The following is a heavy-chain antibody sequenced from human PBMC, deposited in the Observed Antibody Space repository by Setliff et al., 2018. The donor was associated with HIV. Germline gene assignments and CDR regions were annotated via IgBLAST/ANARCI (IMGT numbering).Heavy chain of an antibody. CDR2: IYHTGST. D-gene: IGHD1-20*01. CDR3: ARSDPVDNWNPTLKWFDP. Sequence: PSETLSLTCAVSGYSISSGYYWDWIRQPPGKGLEWIGSIYHTGSTYSNPSLKSRVTISVDSSKNQFSLKLSSVTAADTAVYYCARSDPVDNWNPTLKWFDPWGQGTTVTVSS. CDR1: GYSISSGYY. J-gene: IGHJ5*01. V-gene: IGHV4-38-2*01.